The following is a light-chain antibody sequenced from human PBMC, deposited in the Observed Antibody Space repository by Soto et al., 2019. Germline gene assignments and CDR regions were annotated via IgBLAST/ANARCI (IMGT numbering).Light chain of an antibody. CDR1: SSDVGGYNY. CDR2: DVS. CDR3: SSYTSSSTPVV. V-gene: IGLV2-14*01. J-gene: IGLJ2*01. Sequence: QSALTQPASVSGSPGQSITISCTGTSSDVGGYNYVSWYQQHPGKAPKLMIYDVSNRPSGVSNRFSGSKSGNXXXLTISGLQAEDEADYYCSSYTSSSTPVVFGGGTXXTVL.